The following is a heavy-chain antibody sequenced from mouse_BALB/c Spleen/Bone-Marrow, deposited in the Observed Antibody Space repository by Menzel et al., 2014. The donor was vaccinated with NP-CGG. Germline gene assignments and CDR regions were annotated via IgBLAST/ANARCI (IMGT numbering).Heavy chain of an antibody. V-gene: IGHV1-69*02. D-gene: IGHD2-10*02. CDR1: GYTFTTYW. CDR2: IYPSDSYT. Sequence: VQLQQSGAELVRPGASVKVSCKASGYTFTTYWINWVKQSPGQGLEWIGNIYPSDSYTNYNQNFKVKAKLTVDKSSSTAYMQLSSTTSEASAFYYYTRQYGNYYAIDYWGQGTSVTVSS. J-gene: IGHJ4*01. CDR3: TRQYGNYYAIDY.